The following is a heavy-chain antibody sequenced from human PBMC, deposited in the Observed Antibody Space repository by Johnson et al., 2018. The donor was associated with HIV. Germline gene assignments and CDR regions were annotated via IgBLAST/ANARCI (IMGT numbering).Heavy chain of an antibody. CDR3: AREVYDYVWGSYRSPDAFDI. CDR1: GFTFSSYA. CDR2: ISYDVSNK. D-gene: IGHD3-16*02. V-gene: IGHV3-30-3*01. Sequence: QVQLVESGGGLVQPGGSLRLSCAASGFTFSSYAMHWVRQAPGKGLEWVAVISYDVSNKYYADSVKGRFTSSRDNSKNTLYLQMNSLRAEDTAVYYCAREVYDYVWGSYRSPDAFDIWGQGTMVTVSS. J-gene: IGHJ3*02.